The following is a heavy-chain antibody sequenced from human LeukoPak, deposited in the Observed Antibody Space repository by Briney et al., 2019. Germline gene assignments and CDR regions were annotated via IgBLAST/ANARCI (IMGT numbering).Heavy chain of an antibody. CDR3: ARELIHRGGSYPDY. D-gene: IGHD1-26*01. J-gene: IGHJ4*02. Sequence: SQTLSLTCPISGDSLSSNSAAWPWIRQSPSRALQWLGRTYYRSKWYNDYAVSVKSRITINPDTSKNQFSLQLNSVTPEDTAVYFCARELIHRGGSYPDYWGQGTLVTVSS. CDR1: GDSLSSNSAA. V-gene: IGHV6-1*01. CDR2: TYYRSKWYN.